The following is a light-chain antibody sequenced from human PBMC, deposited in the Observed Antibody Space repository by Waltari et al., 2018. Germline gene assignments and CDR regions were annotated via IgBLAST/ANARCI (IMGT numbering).Light chain of an antibody. CDR1: SSNIGRNV. CDR3: AAWDDSLNGPGYV. CDR2: SNN. V-gene: IGLV1-44*01. Sequence: QSVLTQPTSASWTPGQRVNISCSGSSSNIGRNVVNWYQQLPVTAPKLLMFSNNQRPSGVPDRFSGSKSGTSASLAISGLQSEDEADYYCAAWDDSLNGPGYVFGTGTKVSVL. J-gene: IGLJ1*01.